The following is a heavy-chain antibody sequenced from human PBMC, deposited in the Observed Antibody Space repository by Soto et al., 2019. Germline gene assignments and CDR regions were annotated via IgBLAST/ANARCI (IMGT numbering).Heavy chain of an antibody. CDR1: GYTFTSYY. V-gene: IGHV1-46*01. Sequence: ASVKVSCKASGYTFTSYYMHWVRQAPGQGLEWMGIINPSGGSTSYAQKFQGRVTMTRDTSTSTVYMELSSLRSEDTAVYSCATAERAVAGLYYYYGMDVWGQGTTVTVSS. D-gene: IGHD6-19*01. J-gene: IGHJ6*02. CDR3: ATAERAVAGLYYYYGMDV. CDR2: INPSGGST.